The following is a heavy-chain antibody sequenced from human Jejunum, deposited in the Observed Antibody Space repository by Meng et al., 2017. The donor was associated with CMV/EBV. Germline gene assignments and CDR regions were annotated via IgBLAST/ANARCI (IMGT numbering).Heavy chain of an antibody. CDR2: IIAIFKTP. CDR1: GGSVNNYA. CDR3: ARGFLNGYQPFDY. D-gene: IGHD5-24*01. J-gene: IGHJ4*02. V-gene: IGHV1-69*12. Sequence: VQLMQSGAEGKEPGSSMKVSCKSSGGSVNNYAFNWVRQAPGQGLEWMGGIIAIFKTPNYAQKFQGRLTITADESTGTSYMELTSLTSEDTAVYYCARGFLNGYQPFDYWGQGTLVTVSS.